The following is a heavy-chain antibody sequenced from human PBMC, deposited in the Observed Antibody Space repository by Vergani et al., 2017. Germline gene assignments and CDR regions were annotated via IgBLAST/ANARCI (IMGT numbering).Heavy chain of an antibody. CDR1: GFTFSSYS. Sequence: EVQLVESGGSLVKPGGSLRISCAASGFTFSSYSMNWVRQAPGKGLEWVSSISSSSSYIYYADSVKGRFTISRDNAKNSLYLQMNSLRAEDTAVYYCARDLFYYDSSGYYSGFFDYWGQGTLVTVSS. CDR3: ARDLFYYDSSGYYSGFFDY. V-gene: IGHV3-21*01. J-gene: IGHJ4*02. D-gene: IGHD3-22*01. CDR2: ISSSSSYI.